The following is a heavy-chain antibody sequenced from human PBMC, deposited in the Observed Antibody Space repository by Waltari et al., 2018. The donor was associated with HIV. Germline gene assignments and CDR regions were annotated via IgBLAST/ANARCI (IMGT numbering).Heavy chain of an antibody. CDR1: GGSISSSSYY. CDR3: ARDRALLRLGELSPGAFDI. CDR2: IDYSGST. D-gene: IGHD3-16*02. J-gene: IGHJ3*02. V-gene: IGHV4-39*07. Sequence: QLQLQESGPGLVKPSETLSLTCTVSGGSISSSSYYWGRVRQPPGKGLGLIGCIDYSGSTYYNPSLKSRVTISVDTSKNQFSLKLSSVTAADTAVYYCARDRALLRLGELSPGAFDIWGQGTMVTVSS.